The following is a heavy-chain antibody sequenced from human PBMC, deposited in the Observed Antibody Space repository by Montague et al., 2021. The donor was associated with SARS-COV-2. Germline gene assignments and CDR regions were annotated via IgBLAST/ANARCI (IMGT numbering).Heavy chain of an antibody. J-gene: IGHJ4*02. CDR2: KYYSGST. CDR3: ATLHSSITIFGVVQGYYFDD. CDR1: GASISSRSYY. Sequence: SETLSLTCTVSGASISSRSYYWGRIRQPPGKGLEWIGFKYYSGSTYYNPTLKSRVTISVDTSKNQFSLKLSSVTAADTAVYYCATLHSSITIFGVVQGYYFDDWGQGTLVTVSS. V-gene: IGHV4-39*01. D-gene: IGHD3-3*01.